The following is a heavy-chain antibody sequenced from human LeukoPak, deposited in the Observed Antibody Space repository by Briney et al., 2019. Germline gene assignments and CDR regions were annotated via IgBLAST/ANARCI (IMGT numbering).Heavy chain of an antibody. J-gene: IGHJ4*02. CDR2: INRDGSTT. CDR3: ARDRKSGESSEIDF. V-gene: IGHV3-74*01. Sequence: GGSLRLSCAASGFAFSNYWVHWVRQAPGKGLVWVSRINRDGSTTNYADSVKGRFTVSRDNAKNTLNLQMNSLRAEDTAVYYCARDRKSGESSEIDFWGQGTLVTVSS. D-gene: IGHD3-10*01. CDR1: GFAFSNYW.